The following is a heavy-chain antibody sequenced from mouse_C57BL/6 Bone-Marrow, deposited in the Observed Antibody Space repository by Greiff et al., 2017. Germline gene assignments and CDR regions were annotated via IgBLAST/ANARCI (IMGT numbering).Heavy chain of an antibody. J-gene: IGHJ3*01. CDR3: ARCGDDYDEGTLFAY. CDR2: IYPRSGNT. V-gene: IGHV1-81*01. D-gene: IGHD2-4*01. CDR1: GYTFTSYG. Sequence: QVQLQQSGAELARPGASVKLSCKASGYTFTSYGISWVKQRTGQGLEWIGEIYPRSGNTYYNEKFKGKATLTADKSSSTAYMELRSLTSEDSAVYFWARCGDDYDEGTLFAYWGQGTLVTVSA.